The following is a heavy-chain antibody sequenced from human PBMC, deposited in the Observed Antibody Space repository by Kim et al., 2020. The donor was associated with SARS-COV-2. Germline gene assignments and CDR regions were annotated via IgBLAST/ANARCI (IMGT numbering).Heavy chain of an antibody. Sequence: IISSWSTNYDPSLKSRVTITVDTSKNQFSLKLSSVTAADTAVYYCARGFDLWGRGTLVTVSS. CDR2: IISSWST. V-gene: IGHV4-59*09. CDR3: ARGFDL. J-gene: IGHJ2*01.